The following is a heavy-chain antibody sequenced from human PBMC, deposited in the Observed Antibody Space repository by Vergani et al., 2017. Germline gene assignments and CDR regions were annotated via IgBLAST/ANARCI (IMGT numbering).Heavy chain of an antibody. CDR1: GYTFTAYY. V-gene: IGHV1-2*02. Sequence: QVQLVQSGAEVKKPGASVKVPCKASGYTFTAYYIHWMIHAPGQGLEWLGWIDPDKGVTKYARTYQGRVTMTRDTSFSTVSLDLRSLTSGDTAVDFCATFPETDGFDLWGQGTMVIVSS. J-gene: IGHJ3*01. CDR2: IDPDKGVT. D-gene: IGHD2/OR15-2a*01. CDR3: ATFPETDGFDL.